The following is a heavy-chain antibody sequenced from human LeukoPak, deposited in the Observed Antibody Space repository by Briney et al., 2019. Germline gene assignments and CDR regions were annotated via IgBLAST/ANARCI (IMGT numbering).Heavy chain of an antibody. Sequence: GRSLRLSCAASGFTFSSYGMHWVRQAPGKGLEWVAVIWYDGSNKYYADSVRGRFTISRDNSKNTLYLQMNSLRAEDTAVYYCARDHSSGWYSDYFDYWGQGTLVTVSS. CDR3: ARDHSSGWYSDYFDY. D-gene: IGHD6-19*01. J-gene: IGHJ4*02. CDR2: IWYDGSNK. CDR1: GFTFSSYG. V-gene: IGHV3-33*01.